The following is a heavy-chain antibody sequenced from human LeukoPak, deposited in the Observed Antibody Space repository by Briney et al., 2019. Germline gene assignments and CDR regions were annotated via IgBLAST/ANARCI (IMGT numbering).Heavy chain of an antibody. V-gene: IGHV4-34*01. Sequence: SETLSLTCAVYGGSFSGYYWSWIRQPPGKGLEWIGEINHSGSTNYSPSLKSRVTISVDTSKNQFSLKLTSVTAADTAVYYCARQTGSGLFILPGGQGTLVTVSS. CDR1: GGSFSGYY. D-gene: IGHD3/OR15-3a*01. J-gene: IGHJ4*02. CDR2: INHSGST. CDR3: ARQTGSGLFILP.